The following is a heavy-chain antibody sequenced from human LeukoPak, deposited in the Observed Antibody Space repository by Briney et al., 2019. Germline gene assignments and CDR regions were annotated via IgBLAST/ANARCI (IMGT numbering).Heavy chain of an antibody. D-gene: IGHD6-13*01. Sequence: GGSLRLSCAASGFTFSSYSMNWVRQAPGKGLEWVSYTSSSGSTIYYADSVKGRFTISRDNAKNSLYLQMNSLRDEETAVYYCARDEIAAAGLFDYWGQGTLVTVSS. CDR1: GFTFSSYS. CDR2: TSSSGSTI. J-gene: IGHJ4*02. CDR3: ARDEIAAAGLFDY. V-gene: IGHV3-48*02.